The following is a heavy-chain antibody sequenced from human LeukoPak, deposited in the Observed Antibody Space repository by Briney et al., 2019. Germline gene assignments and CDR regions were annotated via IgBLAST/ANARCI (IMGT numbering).Heavy chain of an antibody. CDR2: FDPEDGET. CDR1: GYTLTELS. V-gene: IGHV1-24*01. Sequence: ASVKVSCKVSGYTLTELSMHWVRQAPGKGLEWMGGFDPEDGETIYAQKFQGRVAMTEDTSTDTAYMELSSLRSEDTAVYYCATDQWGSGYYYPFDYWGQGTLVTVSS. J-gene: IGHJ4*02. D-gene: IGHD3-22*01. CDR3: ATDQWGSGYYYPFDY.